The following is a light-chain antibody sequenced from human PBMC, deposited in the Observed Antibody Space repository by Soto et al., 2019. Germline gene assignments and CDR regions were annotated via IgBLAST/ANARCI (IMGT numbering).Light chain of an antibody. Sequence: EIQMTQSPTSLSASVGDRVTITCRASQDIRNFVAWYQQKPGKAPKLLIYAASTLQSGVPSRFSGSGSGSDFTLTIHRLQPEDVATYSCQKYSSVPVFGPGTKVEIK. V-gene: IGKV1-27*01. CDR3: QKYSSVPV. CDR2: AAS. CDR1: QDIRNF. J-gene: IGKJ3*01.